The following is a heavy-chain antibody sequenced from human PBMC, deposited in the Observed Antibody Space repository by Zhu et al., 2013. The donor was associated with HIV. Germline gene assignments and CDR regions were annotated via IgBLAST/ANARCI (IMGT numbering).Heavy chain of an antibody. V-gene: IGHV4-34*10. J-gene: IGHJ3*02. CDR2: INHSGST. CDR3: AISPPSVLRYFDWLLSTGAFDI. D-gene: IGHD3-9*01. Sequence: QVQLQESGPGLVKPSETLSLTCTVSGDSIRSYYWSWIRQPPGKGLEWIGEINHSGSTNYNPSLKSRVTISVDTSKNQFSLKLSSVTAADTAVYYCAISPPSVLRYFDWLLSTGAFDIWGQGTMVTVSS. CDR1: GDSIRSYY.